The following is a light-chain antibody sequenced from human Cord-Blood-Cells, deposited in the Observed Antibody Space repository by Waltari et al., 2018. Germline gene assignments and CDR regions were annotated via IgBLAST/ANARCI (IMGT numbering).Light chain of an antibody. Sequence: QSALTQPPSASGSPGQSVTIPCPGTSSDVGGSNYVSWYQQHPGKAPKLMIYEVSQRPSGVPDRFSGSKSGNTASLTVSGLQAEDEADYYCSSYAGSNNYVFGTGTKVTVL. J-gene: IGLJ1*01. CDR2: EVS. CDR1: SSDVGGSNY. CDR3: SSYAGSNNYV. V-gene: IGLV2-8*01.